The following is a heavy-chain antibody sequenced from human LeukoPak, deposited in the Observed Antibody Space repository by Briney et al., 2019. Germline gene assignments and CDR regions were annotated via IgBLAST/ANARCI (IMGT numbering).Heavy chain of an antibody. Sequence: GASVKVSCKASGYTFTGYYMFWVRQAPGQGLEWMGWINPNTGATKYGQNFQGRVTLTRDTSIRTTFTELSGLRSDDTAVYYCARDERYCNGDNHYPDLGYWGQGTLVTVSS. D-gene: IGHD2-15*01. J-gene: IGHJ4*02. CDR3: ARDERYCNGDNHYPDLGY. CDR2: INPNTGAT. V-gene: IGHV1-2*02. CDR1: GYTFTGYY.